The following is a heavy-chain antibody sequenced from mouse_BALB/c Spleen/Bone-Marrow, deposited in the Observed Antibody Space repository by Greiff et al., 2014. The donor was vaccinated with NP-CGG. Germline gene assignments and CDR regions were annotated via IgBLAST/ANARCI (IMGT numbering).Heavy chain of an antibody. D-gene: IGHD1-1*01. CDR2: IWSDGST. J-gene: IGHJ4*01. V-gene: IGHV2-6-1*01. CDR3: ARHYGSSLCAMDY. CDR1: GFSLTSYG. Sequence: VQLQESGPGLVAPSQSLSITCTISGFSLTSYGVHWVRQPPGKGLEWLVVIWSDGSTTYNSALKSRLSISKDNSKSQVFLKMNSLQTDDTAMYYCARHYGSSLCAMDYWGQGTSVTVSS.